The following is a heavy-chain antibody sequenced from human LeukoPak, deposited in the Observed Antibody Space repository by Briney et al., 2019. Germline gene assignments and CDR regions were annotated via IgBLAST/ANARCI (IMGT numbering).Heavy chain of an antibody. CDR1: GFTFDDYA. V-gene: IGHV3-9*03. Sequence: PGGSLRLSCAASGFTFDDYAMHWVRQAPGKGLEWVSGISWNSGSIGYADSVKGRFTISRDNAKNSLYLQMNSLRAEDMALYYCAKVWAPYDFLSGPGAFDIWGQGTMVTVSS. CDR3: AKVWAPYDFLSGPGAFDI. D-gene: IGHD3-3*01. J-gene: IGHJ3*02. CDR2: ISWNSGSI.